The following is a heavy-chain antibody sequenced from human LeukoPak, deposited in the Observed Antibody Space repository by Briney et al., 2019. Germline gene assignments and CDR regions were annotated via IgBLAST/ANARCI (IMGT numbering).Heavy chain of an antibody. Sequence: GGPLRLSCAASGFTFTSYSMNWVRQAPGKGLEWVSTISGGGGSTYYADSVKGRFTISRDNSKNTLYLQVNSLRAEDTAVYYCAKGGKWDVTPFDYWGQGTLVTVSS. V-gene: IGHV3-23*01. CDR2: ISGGGGST. J-gene: IGHJ4*02. D-gene: IGHD1-26*01. CDR3: AKGGKWDVTPFDY. CDR1: GFTFTSYS.